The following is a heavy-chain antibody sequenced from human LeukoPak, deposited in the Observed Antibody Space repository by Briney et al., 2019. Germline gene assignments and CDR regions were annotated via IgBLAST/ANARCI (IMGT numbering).Heavy chain of an antibody. V-gene: IGHV3-48*01. D-gene: IGHD2-15*01. CDR3: VRVKGSYFDY. J-gene: IGHJ4*02. CDR1: GFPLSSYS. Sequence: QPGGSLRLSCADSGFPLSSYSINWLRQAPGMGLEWVSYISSSGSAIYYVDSVKGRFTVSRDNAKNSLFLQMNSPRAEDTAVYYCVRVKGSYFDYWGQGGLVTVSS. CDR2: ISSSGSAI.